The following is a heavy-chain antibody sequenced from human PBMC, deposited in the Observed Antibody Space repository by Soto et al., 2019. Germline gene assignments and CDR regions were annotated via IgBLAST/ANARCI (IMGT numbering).Heavy chain of an antibody. CDR3: AKADNDYVWGSYHKPLYYFDY. J-gene: IGHJ4*02. CDR2: ISYDGSNK. CDR1: GFTFSSYG. V-gene: IGHV3-30*18. Sequence: GGSLRLSCAASGFTFSSYGMHWVRQAPGKGLEWVAVISYDGSNKYYADSVKGRFTISRDNSKNTLYLQMNSLRAEDTAVYYCAKADNDYVWGSYHKPLYYFDYWCQGTLVTVS. D-gene: IGHD3-16*02.